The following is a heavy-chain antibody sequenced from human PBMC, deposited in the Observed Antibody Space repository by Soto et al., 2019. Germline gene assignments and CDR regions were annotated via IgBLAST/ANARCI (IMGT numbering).Heavy chain of an antibody. V-gene: IGHV1-24*01. Sequence: ASVKVSCKVSGYTLTKLAIYWVRQAAGKGLERMGGFDPEDGETIYAQKFKGRVTMTEDTSTDTANMELSGLRSEDTAVYYCATRVSSLGYYNGMNVWGQGTTVTVSS. D-gene: IGHD3-16*02. J-gene: IGHJ6*02. CDR1: GYTLTKLA. CDR3: ATRVSSLGYYNGMNV. CDR2: FDPEDGET.